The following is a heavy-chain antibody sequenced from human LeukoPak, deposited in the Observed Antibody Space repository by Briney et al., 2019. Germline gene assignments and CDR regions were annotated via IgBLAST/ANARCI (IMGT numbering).Heavy chain of an antibody. J-gene: IGHJ6*03. CDR3: ARDPYSGTYGDTYYYYMDV. V-gene: IGHV3-21*01. CDR2: NTSSSTYK. D-gene: IGHD1-26*01. Sequence: PGGSLRLLCGASGFFFSSYNMNWVRQTPAKGLEEVSSNTSSSTYKFYADSVRGRFTISRDNARNSLYLQMNSLRAEDTAVYYRARDPYSGTYGDTYYYYMDVWGKGTTVTISS. CDR1: GFFFSSYN.